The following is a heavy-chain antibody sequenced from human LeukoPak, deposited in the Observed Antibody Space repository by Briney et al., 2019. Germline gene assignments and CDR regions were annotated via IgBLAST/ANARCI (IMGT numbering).Heavy chain of an antibody. Sequence: EALKISWKGSGYSFTSYWIGWVRQIPGKGLEWIGTIYPGDSDTRYSTSFQGQVTISPDKSISTAYLQWSSLKASDTAMYYCARRVDSSGCFDYWGHGTLVTVSS. J-gene: IGHJ4*01. V-gene: IGHV5-51*01. CDR3: ARRVDSSGCFDY. CDR1: GYSFTSYW. D-gene: IGHD3-22*01. CDR2: IYPGDSDT.